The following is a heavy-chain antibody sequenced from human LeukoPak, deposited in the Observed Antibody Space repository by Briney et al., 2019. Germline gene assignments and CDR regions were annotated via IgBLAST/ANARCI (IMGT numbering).Heavy chain of an antibody. D-gene: IGHD1-14*01. CDR3: ARAPPDNPFDI. V-gene: IGHV4-34*01. CDR2: INHSGST. CDR1: GGSFSGYY. J-gene: IGHJ3*02. Sequence: PSETLSLTCAVYGGSFSGYYWSWIRRPPGKGLEWIGEINHSGSTNYNPSLKSRVTISADTSRNQFSLRLSSVTAADTAMYFCARAPPDNPFDIWGQGTMVTVSS.